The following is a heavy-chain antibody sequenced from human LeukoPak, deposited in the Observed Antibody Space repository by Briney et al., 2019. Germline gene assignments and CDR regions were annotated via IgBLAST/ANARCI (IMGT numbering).Heavy chain of an antibody. V-gene: IGHV1-2*02. CDR1: GYTFTGYY. Sequence: GASVKVSCKASGYTFTGYYMHWVRQAPGQGLEWMGWISPNSGGTNYAQKFQGRVTMTRDTSISTAYMELSRLRSDDTAVYYCARKYNWNDLGTFDYWGQGTLVTVSS. CDR3: ARKYNWNDLGTFDY. CDR2: ISPNSGGT. D-gene: IGHD1-1*01. J-gene: IGHJ4*02.